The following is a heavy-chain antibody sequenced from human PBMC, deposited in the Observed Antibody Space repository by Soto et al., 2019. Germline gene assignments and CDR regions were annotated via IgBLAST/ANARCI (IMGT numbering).Heavy chain of an antibody. CDR1: GFTFSSYA. D-gene: IGHD3-3*01. J-gene: IGHJ4*02. CDR3: AKVSSFGVVIPFDY. V-gene: IGHV3-23*01. Sequence: GGSLRLSCAASGFTFSSYAMSWVRQAPGKGLEWVSAISGSGGSTYYADSVKGRFTISRDNSKNTLYLQMNSLRAEDTAVHYCAKVSSFGVVIPFDYWGQGTLVTVSS. CDR2: ISGSGGST.